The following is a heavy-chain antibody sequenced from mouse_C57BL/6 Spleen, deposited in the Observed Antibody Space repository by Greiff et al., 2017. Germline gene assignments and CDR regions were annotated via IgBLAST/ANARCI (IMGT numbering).Heavy chain of an antibody. J-gene: IGHJ3*01. Sequence: EVQRVESGPGLVKPSQSLSLTCSVTGYSITSGYYWNWIRQFPGNKLEWMGYISYDGSNNYNPSLKNRISITRDTSKNQFFLKLNSVTTEDTATYYCAVGYDYAWFAYWGQGTLVTVSA. CDR1: GYSITSGYY. CDR3: AVGYDYAWFAY. CDR2: ISYDGSN. D-gene: IGHD2-4*01. V-gene: IGHV3-6*01.